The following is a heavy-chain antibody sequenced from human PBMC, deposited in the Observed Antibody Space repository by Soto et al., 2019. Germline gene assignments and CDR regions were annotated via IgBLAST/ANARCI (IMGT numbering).Heavy chain of an antibody. V-gene: IGHV3-74*01. CDR1: GFTFSSYW. CDR2: INSDGSST. Sequence: GESLKISCAASGFTFSSYWMHWVRQAPGKGLVWVSRINSDGSSTSYADSVKGRFTISRDNAKNTLYLQMNSLRAEDTAVYYCARDSYYYDSSGYYFSNYYYGMDVWGHGTTVTVSS. CDR3: ARDSYYYDSSGYYFSNYYYGMDV. D-gene: IGHD3-22*01. J-gene: IGHJ6*02.